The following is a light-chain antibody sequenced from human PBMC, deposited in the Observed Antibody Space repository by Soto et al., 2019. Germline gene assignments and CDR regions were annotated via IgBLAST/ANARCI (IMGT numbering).Light chain of an antibody. V-gene: IGLV1-47*02. Sequence: QSVLTQPPSASGTPGQRVTISCSGSSSNIGSNYAYWYQHLPGTAPKLLIYSNNQRPSGVPDRFSGSTSGTSASLAISGLRSDDEADYYCATWDDSLRVWVFGGGTKVTVL. CDR2: SNN. CDR1: SSNIGSNY. CDR3: ATWDDSLRVWV. J-gene: IGLJ3*02.